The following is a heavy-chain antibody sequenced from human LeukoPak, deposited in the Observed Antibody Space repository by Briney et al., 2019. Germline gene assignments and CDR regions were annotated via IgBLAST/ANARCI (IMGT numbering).Heavy chain of an antibody. Sequence: PSETLSLTCTVSGGSISSYHGSWLRRPPGKVLEWIGYIYYSASTNYNPSLKSRVTISVDTSKNQFSLKLSSVTAADTAVYYCARQVGAGWGQGTLVTVSS. CDR3: ARQVGAG. J-gene: IGHJ4*02. CDR1: GGSISSYH. CDR2: IYYSAST. D-gene: IGHD1-26*01. V-gene: IGHV4-59*08.